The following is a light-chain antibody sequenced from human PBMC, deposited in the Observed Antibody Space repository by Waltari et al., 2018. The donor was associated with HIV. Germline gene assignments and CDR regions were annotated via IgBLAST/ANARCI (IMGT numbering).Light chain of an antibody. CDR2: DNN. CDR3: STWDDNLNGPV. V-gene: IGLV1-44*01. CDR1: TSNSGRNN. J-gene: IGLJ3*02. Sequence: QSALTQAPSASGTHGQRVDISCSGATSNSGRNNVNPYQHLPGAAPKLLIYDNNQRPSGIPDRFSGSKSGSSASLAITGLQSDDEADFYCSTWDDNLNGPVFGGGTRLTVL.